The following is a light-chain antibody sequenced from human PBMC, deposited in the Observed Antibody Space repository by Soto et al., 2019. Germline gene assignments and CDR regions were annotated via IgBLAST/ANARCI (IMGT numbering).Light chain of an antibody. CDR3: AASDASLNGYV. Sequence: QCVLTRPPSASGTPGQSVTLSCSGGSSNIGTNAVNLYQQLPGTAPKLLIYNNNELPSGVPDRFPGFKSGTSASLAISGHQSVDEANYYFAASDASLNGYVFGTGTKVTVL. J-gene: IGLJ1*01. CDR1: SSNIGTNA. V-gene: IGLV1-44*01. CDR2: NNN.